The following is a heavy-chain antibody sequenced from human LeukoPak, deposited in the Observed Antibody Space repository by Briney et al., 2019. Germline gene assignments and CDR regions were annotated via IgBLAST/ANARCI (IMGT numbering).Heavy chain of an antibody. CDR1: GFTVSSNY. CDR2: ISASGGST. Sequence: GGSLRLSCAASGFTVSSNYMSWVRQAPGKGLEWVSAISASGGSTYYAGSVKGRFTISRDNSKNTLYLQMNTLRAEDTAVYYCAKDSIIAVAIYYFDYWGQGTLVTVSS. V-gene: IGHV3-23*01. D-gene: IGHD6-19*01. J-gene: IGHJ4*02. CDR3: AKDSIIAVAIYYFDY.